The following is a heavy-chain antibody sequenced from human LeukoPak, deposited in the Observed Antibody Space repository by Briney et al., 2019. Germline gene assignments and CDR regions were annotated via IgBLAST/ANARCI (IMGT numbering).Heavy chain of an antibody. J-gene: IGHJ4*02. D-gene: IGHD2-21*02. CDR2: IVGESISI. V-gene: IGHV3-23*01. Sequence: PGGSLRLSCAASGFSFRNYAMNWVRQAPGKGLEWVSGIVGESISIHYADSVKGRFTISRDNSKNKLYLPMNSLRAEDTAVYYCAQRAAVTATRYFDSWGQGTLVTVSS. CDR3: AQRAAVTATRYFDS. CDR1: GFSFRNYA.